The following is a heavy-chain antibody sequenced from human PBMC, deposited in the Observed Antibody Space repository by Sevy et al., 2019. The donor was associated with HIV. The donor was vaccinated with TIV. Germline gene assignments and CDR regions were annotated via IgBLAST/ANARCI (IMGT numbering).Heavy chain of an antibody. CDR2: ICWADDK. CDR1: GFSLSTSGVG. CDR3: ARSDYGDYVKWFDP. D-gene: IGHD4-17*01. V-gene: IGHV2-5*02. J-gene: IGHJ5*02. Sequence: SGPTLVNPTQTLTLTCTFSGFSLSTSGVGVGWIRQPPGKALEWLALICWADDKRYSPSLKSRLTISKDTSKNQVVLTMTNMDPVDTATYYCARSDYGDYVKWFDPWGQGTLVTVSS.